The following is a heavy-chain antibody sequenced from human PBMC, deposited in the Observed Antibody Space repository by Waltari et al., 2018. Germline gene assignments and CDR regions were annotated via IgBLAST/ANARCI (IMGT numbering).Heavy chain of an antibody. J-gene: IGHJ3*02. CDR3: ARRTEAAAGTDAFDI. D-gene: IGHD6-13*01. CDR1: GYSFTSYW. V-gene: IGHV5-51*01. CDR2: IYPGDPDT. Sequence: EVQLVQSGAEVKKPGESLKISCKGSGYSFTSYWIGWVRQMPGKGLEWMGIIYPGDPDTRYSPSFQGQVTISADKSISTAYLQWSSLKASDTAMYYCARRTEAAAGTDAFDIWGQGTMVTVSS.